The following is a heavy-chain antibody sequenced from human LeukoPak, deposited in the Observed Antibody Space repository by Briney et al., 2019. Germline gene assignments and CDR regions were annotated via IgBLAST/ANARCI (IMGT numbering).Heavy chain of an antibody. V-gene: IGHV4-30-2*02. CDR2: MYHSGST. J-gene: IGHJ4*02. CDR1: GGSISSGGYY. D-gene: IGHD6-13*01. CDR3: AKYSSSWYYFDY. Sequence: SQTLSLTCSVSGGSISSGGYYWSWIRQPPGKGLECIGYMYHSGSTYYNPSLKSRVTISVDTSKNQFSLKLSSVTAADTAVYYCAKYSSSWYYFDYWGQGTLVTVSS.